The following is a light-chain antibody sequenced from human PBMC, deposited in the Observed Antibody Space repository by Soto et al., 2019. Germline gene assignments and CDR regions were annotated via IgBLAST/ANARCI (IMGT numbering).Light chain of an antibody. J-gene: IGLJ2*01. V-gene: IGLV3-1*01. CDR1: KLGDKY. Sequence: SYELTQPPSVSVSPGQTASITCSGDKLGDKYACWYQQKPGQSPVLVIYQDSKRPSGIPERFSGSNSGNTATLTISGTQAMDEADYYCQAWDSSTACHVVFGGGTKVTVL. CDR3: QAWDSSTACHVV. CDR2: QDS.